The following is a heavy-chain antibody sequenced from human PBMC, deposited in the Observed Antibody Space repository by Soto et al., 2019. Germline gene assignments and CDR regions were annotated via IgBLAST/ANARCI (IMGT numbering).Heavy chain of an antibody. CDR3: AKDVEGGSLFRGAFDY. J-gene: IGHJ4*02. V-gene: IGHV3-23*01. Sequence: PGGSLRLSCVASRFTFTSYAMSWVRQARGKGLEWVAAISASGGATIHADSVKGRLTISRDNSKNTLYLQMNSLRAEDTAVYYCAKDVEGGSLFRGAFDYWGQGTQVTVSS. CDR2: ISASGGAT. CDR1: RFTFTSYA. D-gene: IGHD1-26*01.